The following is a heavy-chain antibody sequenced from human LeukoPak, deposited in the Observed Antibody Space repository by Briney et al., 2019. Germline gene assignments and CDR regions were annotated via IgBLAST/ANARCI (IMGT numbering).Heavy chain of an antibody. Sequence: GGSLRLSCAASGFTFSSYWMHWVRQAPGNGLVWVSRINSDGSSTSYADSVKGRFTIPRDNAKNTLYLQMNSLRAEDTAVYYCARAPTRTNNYYYYMDVWGKGTTVTISS. J-gene: IGHJ6*03. CDR2: INSDGSST. D-gene: IGHD2-2*01. V-gene: IGHV3-74*01. CDR3: ARAPTRTNNYYYYMDV. CDR1: GFTFSSYW.